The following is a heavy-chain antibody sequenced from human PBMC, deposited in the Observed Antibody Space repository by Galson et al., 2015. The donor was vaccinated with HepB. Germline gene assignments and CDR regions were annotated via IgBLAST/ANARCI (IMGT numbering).Heavy chain of an antibody. V-gene: IGHV4-4*02. J-gene: IGHJ6*02. CDR2: IYHSGST. CDR1: GGSISSSNW. Sequence: ETLSLTCAVSGGSISSSNWWSWVRQPPGKGLEWIGEIYHSGSTNYNPSLKSRVTISVDKPKNQFSLKLSSVTAADTAVYYCASPSSSWPVGQYGMDVWGQGTTVTVSS. CDR3: ASPSSSWPVGQYGMDV. D-gene: IGHD6-13*01.